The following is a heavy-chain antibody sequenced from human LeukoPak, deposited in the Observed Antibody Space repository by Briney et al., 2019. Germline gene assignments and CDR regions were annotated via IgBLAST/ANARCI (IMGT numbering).Heavy chain of an antibody. V-gene: IGHV1-69*13. CDR3: ARDLTSYYDILTGYSLFPARFDY. CDR2: IIPIFGTA. CDR1: GYTFTSYA. Sequence: ASVKVSCKASGYTFTSYAISWVRQAPGQGLEWMGGIIPIFGTANYAQKFQGRVTITADESTSTAYMELSSLRSEDTAVYYCARDLTSYYDILTGYSLFPARFDYWGQGTLVTVSS. D-gene: IGHD3-9*01. J-gene: IGHJ4*02.